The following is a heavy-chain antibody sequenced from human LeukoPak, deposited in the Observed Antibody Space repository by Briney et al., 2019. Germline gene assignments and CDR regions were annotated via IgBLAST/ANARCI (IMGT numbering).Heavy chain of an antibody. CDR2: INHSGST. V-gene: IGHV4-34*01. J-gene: IGHJ4*02. Sequence: GSLRLSCAASGFTFSSYWMSWVRQPPEKGLEWIGEINHSGSTNYNPSLKSRVTISVDTSKNQFSLKLSSVTAADTAVYYCARGLSIVGATGDYWGQGTLVTVSS. CDR3: ARGLSIVGATGDY. D-gene: IGHD1-26*01. CDR1: GFTFSSYW.